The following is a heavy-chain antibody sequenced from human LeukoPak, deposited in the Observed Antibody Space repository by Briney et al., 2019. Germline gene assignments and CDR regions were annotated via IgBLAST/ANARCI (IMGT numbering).Heavy chain of an antibody. CDR2: INWNSGSI. Sequence: GRSLRLSCAASGFTFDDYAMHWVRQAPGKGLEWVSGINWNSGSIGYADSVKGRFTISRDNAKNSLYLQMNSLRAEDMALYYCAKARAPSWLDAFDIWAKGQWSPSLQ. J-gene: IGHJ3*02. CDR1: GFTFDDYA. D-gene: IGHD6-13*01. CDR3: AKARAPSWLDAFDI. V-gene: IGHV3-9*03.